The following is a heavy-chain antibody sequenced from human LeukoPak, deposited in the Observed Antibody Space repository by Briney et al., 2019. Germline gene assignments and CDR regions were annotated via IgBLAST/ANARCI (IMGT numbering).Heavy chain of an antibody. J-gene: IGHJ6*04. CDR2: ISSSGSTI. CDR1: GFTFSHYG. D-gene: IGHD3-10*02. CDR3: AELGITMIGGV. Sequence: GGSLRLSCATSGFTFSHYGMHWVRQAPGKGLEWVSYISSSGSTIYYADSVKGRFNISRDNAKNSLYLQMNSLRAEDTAVYYCAELGITMIGGVWGKGTTVTISS. V-gene: IGHV3-48*03.